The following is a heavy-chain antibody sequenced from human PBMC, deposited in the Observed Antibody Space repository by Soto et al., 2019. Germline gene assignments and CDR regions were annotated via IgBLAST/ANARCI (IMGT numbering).Heavy chain of an antibody. CDR3: ARGRQLYYYGMDV. CDR2: ISSSSSYI. J-gene: IGHJ6*02. CDR1: GFTFSSYS. V-gene: IGHV3-21*01. D-gene: IGHD3-10*01. Sequence: EVQLVESGGGLVKPGGSLRLSCAASGFTFSSYSMNWVRQAPGKGLEWVSSISSSSSYIYYADSVKGRFTISRDNAKNSLYLQMNSLRAEDTAVYYCARGRQLYYYGMDVWGQGTTVSVSS.